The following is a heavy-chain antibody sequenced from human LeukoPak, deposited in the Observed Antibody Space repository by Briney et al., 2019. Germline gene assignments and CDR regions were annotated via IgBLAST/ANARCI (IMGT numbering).Heavy chain of an antibody. Sequence: GGSLRLSCAASGFTFSFYGMHWVRQAPGKGLEWVAVVWYDGSKKYYADSVKGRFTISRDNSKNTVYLQMNSLRVEDTAVYYCAGEEDLRELRGGREFFQYWGQGTLVTVSP. J-gene: IGHJ1*01. D-gene: IGHD3-10*01. CDR1: GFTFSFYG. V-gene: IGHV3-33*01. CDR2: VWYDGSKK. CDR3: AGEEDLRELRGGREFFQY.